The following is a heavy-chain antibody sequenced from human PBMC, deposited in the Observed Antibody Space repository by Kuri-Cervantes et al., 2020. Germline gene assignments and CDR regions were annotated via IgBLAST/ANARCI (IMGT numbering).Heavy chain of an antibody. CDR1: GFTFSSYW. CDR3: ASEGYYGSGIKGEFDY. CDR2: IKQDGSEK. Sequence: GESLKISCAASGFTFSSYWMSWVRQAPGKGLEWVANIKQDGSEKYYADSVKSRFTISRDNSKNTLYLQMNSLRAEDTAVYYCASEGYYGSGIKGEFDYWGQGTLVTVSS. D-gene: IGHD3-10*01. V-gene: IGHV3-7*01. J-gene: IGHJ4*02.